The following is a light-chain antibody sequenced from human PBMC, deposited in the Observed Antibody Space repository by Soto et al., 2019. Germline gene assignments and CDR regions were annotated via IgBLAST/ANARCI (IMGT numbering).Light chain of an antibody. CDR3: SAYTRIKEV. Sequence: QSALTQPASVSGSPGQSITISCTGTSNDVGGYKYVSWHQQHPGKAPKLMIYEVSNRPSGVSTRFSASRSGNTASLTIAGLQAEDEADYYCSAYTRIKEVFGGGTKLTVL. CDR1: SNDVGGYKY. CDR2: EVS. J-gene: IGLJ2*01. V-gene: IGLV2-14*01.